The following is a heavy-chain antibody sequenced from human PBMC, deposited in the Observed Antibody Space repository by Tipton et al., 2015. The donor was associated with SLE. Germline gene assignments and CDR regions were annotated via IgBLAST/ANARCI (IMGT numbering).Heavy chain of an antibody. CDR3: ARAQLELQDDAFDI. J-gene: IGHJ3*02. V-gene: IGHV4-61*02. D-gene: IGHD1-7*01. CDR1: GGSISSGSYY. CDR2: IYTSGST. Sequence: TLSLTCTVSGGSISSGSYYWSWIRQPAGKGLEWIGRIYTSGSTNYNPSLKSRVTISVDTSKNQFSLKLSSVTAADTAVYYCARAQLELQDDAFDIWGQGTMVTVSS.